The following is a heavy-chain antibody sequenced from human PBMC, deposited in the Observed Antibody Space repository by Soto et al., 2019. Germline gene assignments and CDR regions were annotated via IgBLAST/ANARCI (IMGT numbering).Heavy chain of an antibody. D-gene: IGHD5-12*01. CDR1: GFTFSSYA. Sequence: EVQLLESGGGLVQPGGSLRLSCAASGFTFSSYAMSWVRQAPGKGLEWVSAISGSGGSTYYADSVKGRFTISRDNSKNTLYLQMNSLRAEDTAVYYCAKVRLGRGYDGRVDYYYYMDFWGKGTTVTVSS. J-gene: IGHJ6*03. CDR2: ISGSGGST. CDR3: AKVRLGRGYDGRVDYYYYMDF. V-gene: IGHV3-23*01.